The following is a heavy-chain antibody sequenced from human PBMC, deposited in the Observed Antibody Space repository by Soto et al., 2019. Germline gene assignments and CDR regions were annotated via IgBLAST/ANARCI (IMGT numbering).Heavy chain of an antibody. CDR3: AGRCDSTTCLGHFDY. Sequence: QVQLVQSGAEVKKPGSSVKVSCKASGGTFNNYVVNWVRQAPGQGLEWMGGILPIFATANYAQKFQGRVTITADKSTSTAYMELTSLRSEDTAVHYCAGRCDSTTCLGHFDYWGQGTLVTVAS. D-gene: IGHD2-2*01. CDR2: ILPIFATA. CDR1: GGTFNNYV. V-gene: IGHV1-69*06. J-gene: IGHJ4*02.